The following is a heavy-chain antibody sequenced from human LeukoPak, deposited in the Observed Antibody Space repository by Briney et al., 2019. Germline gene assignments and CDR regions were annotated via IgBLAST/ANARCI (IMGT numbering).Heavy chain of an antibody. J-gene: IGHJ4*02. CDR3: ARDSGSGWFGKFFDY. Sequence: GGSLRLSCAASGFTFTNYWMHWVRQAPGKGLEWVSSISSSSSYIYYADSVKGRFTISRDNAKNSLYLQMNSLRAEDTAVYYCARDSGSGWFGKFFDYWGQGTLVTVSS. CDR2: ISSSSSYI. D-gene: IGHD6-19*01. CDR1: GFTFTNYW. V-gene: IGHV3-21*01.